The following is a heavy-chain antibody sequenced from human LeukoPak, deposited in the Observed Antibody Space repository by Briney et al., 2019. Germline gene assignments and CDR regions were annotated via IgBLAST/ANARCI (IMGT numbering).Heavy chain of an antibody. J-gene: IGHJ4*02. D-gene: IGHD1-26*01. Sequence: ASVKVSCKASGYTFTSYTMHWVRQAPGQRLEWMGWINAVNGNTKYSQKFQDRVTITRDTSASTAYMELSSLRSEDTAVYYCARESGSYPTTYYFDYWGQGTLVTVSS. CDR3: ARESGSYPTTYYFDY. CDR2: INAVNGNT. V-gene: IGHV1-3*01. CDR1: GYTFTSYT.